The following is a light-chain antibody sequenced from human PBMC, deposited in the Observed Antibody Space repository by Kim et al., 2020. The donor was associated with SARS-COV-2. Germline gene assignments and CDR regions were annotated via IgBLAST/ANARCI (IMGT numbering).Light chain of an antibody. CDR3: GSYISSSDLYV. CDR2: DVT. J-gene: IGLJ1*01. V-gene: IGLV2-14*03. Sequence: LTQPASVSGSPGQSIAISCTGTSSDIGAYNFVSWYQQHPGKAPKLMIYDVTKRPSGVSNRFSGSKSGNTASLTISGLQAEDEADYFCGSYISSSDLYVFGSGTKVTVL. CDR1: SSDIGAYNF.